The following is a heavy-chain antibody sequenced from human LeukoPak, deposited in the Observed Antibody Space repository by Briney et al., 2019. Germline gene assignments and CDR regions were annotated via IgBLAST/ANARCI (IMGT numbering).Heavy chain of an antibody. J-gene: IGHJ4*02. Sequence: KPSETLSLTCNVSGGTIRSYYWTWIRQPPGKGLEWIGYIYNSGNTNYNPSLKSRVTISLDTSNNQFSLKLSSVTAADTAVYYCARGRRYYDSSGYYRLDYWGQGTLVTVSS. V-gene: IGHV4-59*12. CDR1: GGTIRSYY. D-gene: IGHD3-22*01. CDR2: IYNSGNT. CDR3: ARGRRYYDSSGYYRLDY.